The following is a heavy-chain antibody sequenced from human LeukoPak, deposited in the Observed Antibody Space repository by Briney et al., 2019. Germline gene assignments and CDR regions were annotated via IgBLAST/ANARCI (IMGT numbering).Heavy chain of an antibody. D-gene: IGHD3-16*01. CDR3: ASGGPVGSTSAYYGLDV. Sequence: ASVKVSCKASGYTFTNSGISWVRQAPGQGLEWMGWISASNGNTMYAQQLQGRVTMTTDTSTSTAYMELRSLRSDDTAVYFCASGGPVGSTSAYYGLDVWGQGTTVTVSS. V-gene: IGHV1-18*01. CDR1: GYTFTNSG. CDR2: ISASNGNT. J-gene: IGHJ6*02.